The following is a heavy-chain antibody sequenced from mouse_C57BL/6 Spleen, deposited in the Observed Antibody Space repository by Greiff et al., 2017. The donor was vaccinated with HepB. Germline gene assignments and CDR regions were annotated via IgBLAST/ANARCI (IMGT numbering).Heavy chain of an antibody. Sequence: VQLQQPGAELVKPGASVKLSCKASGYTFTSYWMQWVKQRPGQGLEWIGEIDPSDSYTNYNQKFKGKATLTVDTSSSTAYMQLSSLTSEDSAVYYCARGGKDYFDYWGQGTTLTVSS. CDR1: GYTFTSYW. J-gene: IGHJ2*01. CDR2: IDPSDSYT. V-gene: IGHV1-50*01. CDR3: ARGGKDYFDY.